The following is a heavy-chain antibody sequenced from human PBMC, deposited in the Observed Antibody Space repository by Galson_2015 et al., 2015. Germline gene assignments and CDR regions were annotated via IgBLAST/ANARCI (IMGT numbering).Heavy chain of an antibody. CDR1: GYSFTNFW. J-gene: IGHJ3*02. D-gene: IGHD3-22*01. Sequence: QSGAEVKKPGESLKISCKGSGYSFTNFWIGWVRQMPGKGLEWMGIIYPGDSDTRYRPSFQGQVTISADKSISTAYLQWSNLKASDTAMYYCARQNYYDSSGYLDRGDAFDIWGQGTMVTVSS. CDR3: ARQNYYDSSGYLDRGDAFDI. CDR2: IYPGDSDT. V-gene: IGHV5-51*01.